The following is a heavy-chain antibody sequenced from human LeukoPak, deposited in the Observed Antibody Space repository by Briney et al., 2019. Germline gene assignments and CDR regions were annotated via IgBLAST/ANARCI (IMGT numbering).Heavy chain of an antibody. Sequence: ASVKVSCKASGYTFTSYYIRWVRQAPGQGLEWMGIINPSGGSTSYAQKFQGRVTMTRDTSTSTVYMELSSLRSEDTAVYYCARERRRQQLPEILDYWGQGTLVTVSS. V-gene: IGHV1-46*01. D-gene: IGHD6-13*01. CDR3: ARERRRQQLPEILDY. CDR2: INPSGGST. CDR1: GYTFTSYY. J-gene: IGHJ4*02.